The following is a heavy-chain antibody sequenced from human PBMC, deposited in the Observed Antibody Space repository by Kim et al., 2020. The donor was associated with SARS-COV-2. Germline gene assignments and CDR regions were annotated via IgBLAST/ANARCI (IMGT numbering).Heavy chain of an antibody. CDR2: ISYDGSNK. CDR1: GFTFSSYG. Sequence: GGSLRLSCAASGFTFSSYGMHWVRQAPGKGLEWVAVISYDGSNKYYADSVKGRFTISRDNSKNTLYLQMNSLRAEDTAVYYCAKDWCSSTSCYVRGSYYYYGMDVWGQGTTVTVSS. J-gene: IGHJ6*02. V-gene: IGHV3-30*18. CDR3: AKDWCSSTSCYVRGSYYYYGMDV. D-gene: IGHD2-2*01.